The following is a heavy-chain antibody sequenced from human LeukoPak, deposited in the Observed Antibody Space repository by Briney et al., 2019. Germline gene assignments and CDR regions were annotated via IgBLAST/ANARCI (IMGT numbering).Heavy chain of an antibody. Sequence: SETLSLTCTVSGGSISSGDYYWSWIRQPPGKGLEWIGRIYTSGNTNYNPSLNSRVTISVDTSKNQVSLKLSSVTAADTAVYFSARGEIATITYDAFDIWGQGTMVTVSS. CDR2: IYTSGNT. D-gene: IGHD5-24*01. CDR3: ARGEIATITYDAFDI. J-gene: IGHJ3*02. CDR1: GGSISSGDYY. V-gene: IGHV4-61*02.